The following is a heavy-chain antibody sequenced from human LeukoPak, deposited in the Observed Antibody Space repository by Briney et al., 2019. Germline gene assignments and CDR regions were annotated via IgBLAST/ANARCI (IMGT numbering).Heavy chain of an antibody. Sequence: SETLSLTCTVSVGSISSYYWSWIRQPPGKGREWIGYIYYSGSTNYNPSLKSRVTISVDTSKNQFSLKLSSVTAADTAVYYCARAGHGFWSGYGFDYWGQGTLVTVSS. CDR2: IYYSGST. CDR3: ARAGHGFWSGYGFDY. J-gene: IGHJ4*02. D-gene: IGHD3-3*01. V-gene: IGHV4-59*01. CDR1: VGSISSYY.